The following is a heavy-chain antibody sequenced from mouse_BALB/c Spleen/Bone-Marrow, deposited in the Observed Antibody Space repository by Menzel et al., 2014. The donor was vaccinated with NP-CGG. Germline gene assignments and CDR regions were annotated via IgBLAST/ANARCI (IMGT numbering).Heavy chain of an antibody. Sequence: VHLVESGPGLVAPSQRLSITCTVSGFSLTSYGVHWVRQPPGKGLEWLGVIWAGGSTNYNSALMSRLSISKDNSKSQVFLKMNSLQTDDTAMYYCARDLYYDYDEGFAYWGQGTLVTVSA. J-gene: IGHJ3*01. V-gene: IGHV2-9*02. D-gene: IGHD2-4*01. CDR3: ARDLYYDYDEGFAY. CDR2: IWAGGST. CDR1: GFSLTSYG.